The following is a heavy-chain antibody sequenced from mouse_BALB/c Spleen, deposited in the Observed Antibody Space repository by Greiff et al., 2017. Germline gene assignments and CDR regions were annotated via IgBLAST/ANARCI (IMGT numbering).Heavy chain of an antibody. CDR3: ARWSYYGSSYAMDY. V-gene: IGHV5-17*02. D-gene: IGHD1-1*01. CDR2: ISSGSSTI. CDR1: GFTFSSFG. J-gene: IGHJ4*01. Sequence: DVKLVESGGGLVQPGGSRKLSCAASGFTFSSFGMHWVRQAPEKGLEWVAYISSGSSTIYYADTVKGRFTISRDNPKNTLFLQMTSLRSEDTAMYYCARWSYYGSSYAMDYWGQGTSVTVSS.